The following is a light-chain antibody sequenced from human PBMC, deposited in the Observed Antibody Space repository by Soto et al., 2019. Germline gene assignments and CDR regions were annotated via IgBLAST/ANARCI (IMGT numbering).Light chain of an antibody. Sequence: DIQMTQSPSTLSASVGDRVTITCRASQSISTYLAWYQQKPGNAPKLLIYKASNLQSGVPSRFSGSGSGTEFTLTISSLQPDDLATYYCQQYNSYSPYTFGQGTNLEIK. CDR2: KAS. CDR1: QSISTY. V-gene: IGKV1-5*03. CDR3: QQYNSYSPYT. J-gene: IGKJ2*01.